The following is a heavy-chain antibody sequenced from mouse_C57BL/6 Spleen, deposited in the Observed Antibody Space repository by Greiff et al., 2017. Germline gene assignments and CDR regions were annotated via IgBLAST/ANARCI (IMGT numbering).Heavy chain of an antibody. D-gene: IGHD3-3*01. Sequence: QVQLQQSGAELVRPGASVKLSCKASGYTFTSYGIDWVKQRPGQCLEWIGEIYPRSGNTNYNEKFKGKATLTADKSSSTAYMELRSLTSEDSAVYCCARAYQGICSFDYWGQGTTVTVSS. CDR2: IYPRSGNT. CDR1: GYTFTSYG. CDR3: ARAYQGICSFDY. J-gene: IGHJ2*01. V-gene: IGHV1-81*01.